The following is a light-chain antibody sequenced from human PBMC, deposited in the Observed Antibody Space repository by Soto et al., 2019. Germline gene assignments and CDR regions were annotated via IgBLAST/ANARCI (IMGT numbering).Light chain of an antibody. CDR1: ESVSSH. Sequence: EIVMTQSPATLSVSPGQRATLSCRASESVSSHLAWYQQKPGQAPRLLIYDSSTRATGIPARFSGSGSGTDFTLTISRLEPEDFAVYFCQQYGNSPLTFGGGTKVDIK. J-gene: IGKJ4*01. CDR3: QQYGNSPLT. V-gene: IGKV3-15*01. CDR2: DSS.